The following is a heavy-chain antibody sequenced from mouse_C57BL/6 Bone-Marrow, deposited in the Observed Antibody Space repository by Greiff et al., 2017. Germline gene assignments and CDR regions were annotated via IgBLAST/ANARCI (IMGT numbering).Heavy chain of an antibody. CDR2: INPSSGYT. CDR1: GYTFTSYT. V-gene: IGHV1-4*01. D-gene: IGHD1-1*01. Sequence: VQLQQSGAELARPGASVKMSCKASGYTFTSYTMHWVKQRPGQGLEWIGYINPSSGYTKYNQKFKDKATLTADKSSSTAYMQLSSLTSEDSAVYYCANYYGSSYPWFAYWGQGTLVTVSA. J-gene: IGHJ3*01. CDR3: ANYYGSSYPWFAY.